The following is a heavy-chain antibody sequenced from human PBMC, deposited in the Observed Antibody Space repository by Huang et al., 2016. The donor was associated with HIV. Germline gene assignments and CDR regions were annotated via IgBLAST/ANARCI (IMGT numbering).Heavy chain of an antibody. J-gene: IGHJ4*02. V-gene: IGHV1-24*01. CDR1: GYTLSELS. CDR2: LDPEDEET. D-gene: IGHD2-2*01. CDR3: ATGKYGSSFNY. Sequence: QVQLTQSGAEVKKPGASVKVSCKVSGYTLSELSMNWVRQAPGKGLEGLGGLDPEDEETIYAQKFQGRLTMTEDTSADTAYMELASLRSEDTAVYYCATGKYGSSFNYWGQGTLVTVSS.